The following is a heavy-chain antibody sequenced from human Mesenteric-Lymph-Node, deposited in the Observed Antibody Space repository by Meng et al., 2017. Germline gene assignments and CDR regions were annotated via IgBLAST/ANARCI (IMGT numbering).Heavy chain of an antibody. CDR3: ARVSSGWDYFDY. CDR1: GGSISSNY. V-gene: IGHV4-4*07. CDR2: IHTSGNT. D-gene: IGHD6-19*01. Sequence: QGQLQGSGPGLVKPSETLSLTCTASGGSISSNYWTWIRQPAGKGLEWIGRIHTSGNTDYNPSLRSRVTMSIDTSKNQFSLNLRSVTAADTAVYYCARVSSGWDYFDYWGQGTLVTVSS. J-gene: IGHJ4*02.